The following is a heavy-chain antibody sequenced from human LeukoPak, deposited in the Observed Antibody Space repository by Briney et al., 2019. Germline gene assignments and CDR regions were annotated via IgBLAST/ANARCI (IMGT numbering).Heavy chain of an antibody. J-gene: IGHJ4*02. Sequence: GGSLRLSCAASRFIFSSYAMTSVRQAPGKGLEWVSAISASGGSTYYAGSVRGRFTISRDNSKNTLYLQMSSLRVEDTAVYYCAKPQQMANFDFWGQGTLVTVSS. V-gene: IGHV3-23*01. CDR2: ISASGGST. CDR3: AKPQQMANFDF. CDR1: RFIFSSYA. D-gene: IGHD6-13*01.